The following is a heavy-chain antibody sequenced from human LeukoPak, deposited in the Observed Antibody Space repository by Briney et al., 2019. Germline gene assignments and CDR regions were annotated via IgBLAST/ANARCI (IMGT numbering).Heavy chain of an antibody. V-gene: IGHV3-21*01. CDR2: ISSSSSYI. J-gene: IGHJ3*02. CDR1: GFTFSSYS. D-gene: IGHD4-23*01. CDR3: ARFKVTPDAFDI. Sequence: PGGSLRLSCAASGFTFSSYSMNWVRQAPGKGLEWVSSISSSSSYIYYADSVKGRFTISRDNAKNSLYLQMNSLRAEDTAVYYCARFKVTPDAFDIWGQGTMVTVSS.